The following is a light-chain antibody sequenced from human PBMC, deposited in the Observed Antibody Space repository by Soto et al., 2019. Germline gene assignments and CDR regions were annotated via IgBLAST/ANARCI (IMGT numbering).Light chain of an antibody. CDR1: SGHSSYA. V-gene: IGLV4-69*01. CDR2: LNSDGSH. J-gene: IGLJ2*01. CDR3: PTWGTYFYVG. Sequence: QLVLTQSPSASASLGASVKLTCTLSSGHSSYAIAWHQQQPEKGPRYLMKLNSDGSHNKGDGIPDRFSGSSSGAERYLPIYRQQSEDEADSYCPTWGTYFYVGSGGGAKVTVL.